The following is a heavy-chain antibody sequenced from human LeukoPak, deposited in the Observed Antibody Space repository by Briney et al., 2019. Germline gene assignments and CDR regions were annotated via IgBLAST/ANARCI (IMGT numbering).Heavy chain of an antibody. CDR1: GYTFTSYG. Sequence: APVKVSCKASGYTFTSYGISWVRQAPGQGLEWMGWISAYNGNTNYAQKLQGRVTMTTDTSTSTAYMELRSLRSDDTAVYYCARGRNIGYIVVVPAAYFDYWGQGTLVTVSS. J-gene: IGHJ4*02. D-gene: IGHD2-2*01. V-gene: IGHV1-18*01. CDR2: ISAYNGNT. CDR3: ARGRNIGYIVVVPAAYFDY.